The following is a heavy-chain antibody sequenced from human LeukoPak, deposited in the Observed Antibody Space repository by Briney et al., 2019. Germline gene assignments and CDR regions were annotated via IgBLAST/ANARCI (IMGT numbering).Heavy chain of an antibody. Sequence: ASVKVSCKASGYTFTGYYMHWVRQAPGQGLEWMGWINPNSGGTNYAQKFQGRVTMTRDTSISTAYMELSRLRSDDTAVYYCARTYYDRSGYWPNPAEYFQHWGQGTLVTVSS. CDR3: ARTYYDRSGYWPNPAEYFQH. V-gene: IGHV1-2*02. J-gene: IGHJ1*01. D-gene: IGHD3-22*01. CDR1: GYTFTGYY. CDR2: INPNSGGT.